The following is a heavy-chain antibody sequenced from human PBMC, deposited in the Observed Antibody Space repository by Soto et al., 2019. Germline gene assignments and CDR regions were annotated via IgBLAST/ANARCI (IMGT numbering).Heavy chain of an antibody. CDR1: GYTFTSYD. D-gene: IGHD4-17*01. Sequence: GASAKVSCKASGYTFTSYDISWLRQAPGQGLEWMGWISAYNGNTNYAQKLQGRVTMTTDTSTSTAYMELRSLRSDDTAVYYCARHDYGDKNDYWGQGTLVTVSS. V-gene: IGHV1-18*01. J-gene: IGHJ4*02. CDR3: ARHDYGDKNDY. CDR2: ISAYNGNT.